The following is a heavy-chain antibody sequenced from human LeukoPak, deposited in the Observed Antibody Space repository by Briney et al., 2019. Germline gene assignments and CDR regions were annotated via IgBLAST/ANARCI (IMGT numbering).Heavy chain of an antibody. V-gene: IGHV4-61*02. CDR3: ARSPPYDFWSGYYTGIVHWFDP. D-gene: IGHD3-3*01. CDR2: IYTSGST. Sequence: SETLSLTCTVSGGSISSGSYYWSWIRQPAGKGLEWIGRIYTSGSTNYNPSLKSRVTISVDTSKNQFSLKLSSVTAADTAVYYCARSPPYDFWSGYYTGIVHWFDPWGQGTLVTVSS. CDR1: GGSISSGSYY. J-gene: IGHJ5*02.